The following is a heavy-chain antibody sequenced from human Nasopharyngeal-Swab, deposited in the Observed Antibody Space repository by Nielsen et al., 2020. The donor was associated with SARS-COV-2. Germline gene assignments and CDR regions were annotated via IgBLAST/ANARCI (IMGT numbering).Heavy chain of an antibody. Sequence: GGSLRLSCAASGFTFDDYAMHWVRQAPGKGLEWVSGISWNSGSIGYADSVKGRFTISRDNAKNSLYLQMNSLRAEDTAVYYCAREGENDSSGYFSDAFDIWGQGTMVTVSS. CDR2: ISWNSGSI. V-gene: IGHV3-9*01. CDR3: AREGENDSSGYFSDAFDI. CDR1: GFTFDDYA. D-gene: IGHD3-22*01. J-gene: IGHJ3*02.